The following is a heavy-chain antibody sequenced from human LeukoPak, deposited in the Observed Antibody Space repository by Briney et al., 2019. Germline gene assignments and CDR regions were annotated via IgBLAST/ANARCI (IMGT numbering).Heavy chain of an antibody. CDR2: IYTSGST. Sequence: PSETLSLTSTVSGGSISSYYWSWIRQPPGKGLEWIGYIYTSGSTNYNPSLKSRVTISVDASKNQFSLKLSSVTAADTAVYYCARHPRYSSSLGFDYWGQGTLVTVSS. V-gene: IGHV4-4*09. CDR3: ARHPRYSSSLGFDY. J-gene: IGHJ4*02. D-gene: IGHD6-6*01. CDR1: GGSISSYY.